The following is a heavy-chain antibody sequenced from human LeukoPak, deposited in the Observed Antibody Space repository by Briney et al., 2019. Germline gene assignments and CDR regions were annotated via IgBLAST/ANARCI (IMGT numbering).Heavy chain of an antibody. J-gene: IGHJ4*02. Sequence: ASVKVSCKTSGYTFSGYYIHWVRQAPGHGLEWMGWINPNNGDTVYAQRFQGRVTMTRDTTISTAYMELSRLSFDDTAVYYCARFLIGTKFYFDYWGQGTLVTVSS. D-gene: IGHD1-7*01. CDR1: GYTFSGYY. CDR3: ARFLIGTKFYFDY. V-gene: IGHV1-2*02. CDR2: INPNNGDT.